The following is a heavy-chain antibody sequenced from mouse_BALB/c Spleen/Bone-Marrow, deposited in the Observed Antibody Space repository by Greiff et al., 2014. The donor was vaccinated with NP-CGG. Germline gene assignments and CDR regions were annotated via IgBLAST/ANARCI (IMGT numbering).Heavy chain of an antibody. J-gene: IGHJ2*01. V-gene: IGHV1S81*02. Sequence: VKLLESGAELVKPGASVKLSCKASGYTFTSYWMHWVKQRPGQGLEWIGEINPSNGRTNYNEKFKSNATLTVDKSSSTAYMQLSSLTSEDSAVYYCARTYFDYWGQGTTLTVSP. CDR3: ARTYFDY. CDR1: GYTFTSYW. CDR2: INPSNGRT.